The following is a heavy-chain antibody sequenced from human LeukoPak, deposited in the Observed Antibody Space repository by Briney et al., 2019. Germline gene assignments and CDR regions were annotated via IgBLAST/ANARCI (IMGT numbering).Heavy chain of an antibody. D-gene: IGHD6-19*01. CDR3: ARERPYSSGDY. CDR2: IYPSGST. J-gene: IGHJ4*02. Sequence: SETLSLTCTVSGGSISSGSYYWSWIRQPAGKGLEWIGRIYPSGSTNYNPSSKSRVTISEDASKSQFSLKLSSVPAADTAMYYCARERPYSSGDYWGQGTLVTVSS. V-gene: IGHV4-61*02. CDR1: GGSISSGSYY.